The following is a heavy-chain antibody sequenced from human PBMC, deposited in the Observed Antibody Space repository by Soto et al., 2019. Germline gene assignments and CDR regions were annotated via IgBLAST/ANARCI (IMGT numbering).Heavy chain of an antibody. CDR1: GYSFTSYW. J-gene: IGHJ5*02. CDR2: IDPSDSYT. D-gene: IGHD5-12*01. V-gene: IGHV5-10-1*01. Sequence: VESLKISCKGSGYSFTSYWISWVRQMPVKGLEWMGRIDPSDSYTSYSPSFQGHFTISADKSISTAYLQWSSLKASDTAMYYWARPRDGYNLNWFDPWGQGTLVTVSS. CDR3: ARPRDGYNLNWFDP.